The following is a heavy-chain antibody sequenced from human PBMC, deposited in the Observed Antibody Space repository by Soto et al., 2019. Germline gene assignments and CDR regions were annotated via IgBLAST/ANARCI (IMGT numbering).Heavy chain of an antibody. J-gene: IGHJ4*02. D-gene: IGHD3-10*01. CDR2: ISGSGSDT. V-gene: IGHV3-11*01. CDR3: AGDVHYYASDY. Sequence: QVLLVESGGGLVKPGGSLRLSCAASGFTFSDLYMTWIRQAPGKGLEWISYISGSGSDTYYADSVKGRFTVSRDNAKNSLYLQMSSLRADDTAVYYCAGDVHYYASDYWGQGTLVTVSS. CDR1: GFTFSDLY.